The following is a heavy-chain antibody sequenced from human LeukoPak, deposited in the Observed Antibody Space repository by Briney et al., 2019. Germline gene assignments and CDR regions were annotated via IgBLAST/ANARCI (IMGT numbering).Heavy chain of an antibody. CDR2: IYYSGST. CDR1: GGSISSYY. D-gene: IGHD6-19*01. J-gene: IGHJ4*02. Sequence: SETLSLTCTVSGGSISSYYWSWIRQPPGKGLEWIGYIYYSGSTNYNPSLKSRVTISVDTSKNQFSLKLSSVTAADTAVYYCARTVAGTLDYWGQGTLVTVSS. CDR3: ARTVAGTLDY. V-gene: IGHV4-59*08.